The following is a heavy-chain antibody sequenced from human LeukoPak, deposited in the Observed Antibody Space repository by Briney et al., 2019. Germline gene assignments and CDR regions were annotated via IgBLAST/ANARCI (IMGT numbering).Heavy chain of an antibody. Sequence: RRSLRLSCAASGFTFSSYGMHWVRQAPGKGLEWVAVIWYDGSNKYYADSVKGRFTVSRDNSKNTLYLQMNSLRAEDTAVYYCAKLKQWQPQRYFFEYWGQGAM. D-gene: IGHD6-19*01. CDR1: GFTFSSYG. V-gene: IGHV3-33*06. J-gene: IGHJ4*02. CDR3: AKLKQWQPQRYFFEY. CDR2: IWYDGSNK.